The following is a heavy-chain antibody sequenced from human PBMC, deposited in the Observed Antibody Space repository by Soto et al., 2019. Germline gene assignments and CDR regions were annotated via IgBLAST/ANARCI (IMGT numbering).Heavy chain of an antibody. Sequence: GASVKVSCKASGYTFTGYFIHWVRQSPGQGLEWMGWINPNSGGTTYAQKFQGRVSMTRDTSINTAYMELSRLTSDDTAVYYCARVTLKAGNWYDPWGQGTLVTSPQ. D-gene: IGHD2-8*01. CDR3: ARVTLKAGNWYDP. CDR2: INPNSGGT. CDR1: GYTFTGYF. J-gene: IGHJ5*02. V-gene: IGHV1-2*02.